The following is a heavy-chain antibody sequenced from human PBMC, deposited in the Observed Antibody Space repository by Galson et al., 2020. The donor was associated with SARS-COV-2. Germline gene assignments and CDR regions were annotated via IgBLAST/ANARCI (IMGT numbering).Heavy chain of an antibody. CDR1: GFTFTDSA. V-gene: IGHV1-58*01. CDR3: ARARPPAGTFDP. CDR2: IVVGSGNT. D-gene: IGHD1-1*01. J-gene: IGHJ5*02. Sequence: SVKVSCKASGFTFTDSAVQWVRQARGQRLEWIGWIVVGSGNTNYAQKLQERVTITRDMSTSTAYMELTSLRSEDTAMYYCARARPPAGTFDPWGQGTLVTVSS.